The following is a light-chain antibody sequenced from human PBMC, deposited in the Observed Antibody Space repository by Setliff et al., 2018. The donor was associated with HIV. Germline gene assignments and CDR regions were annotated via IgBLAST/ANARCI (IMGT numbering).Light chain of an antibody. CDR3: CSNTGSNTFV. Sequence: QSALTQPASVSGSPGQSITISCTGTSNDVGSYDLVSWYQQHPARAPKLIIYQATRRPSGVSNRFSGSKSGNVASLTISGLQAEDEADYYCCSNTGSNTFVFGAGTKVTVL. CDR2: QAT. CDR1: SNDVGSYDL. J-gene: IGLJ1*01. V-gene: IGLV2-23*01.